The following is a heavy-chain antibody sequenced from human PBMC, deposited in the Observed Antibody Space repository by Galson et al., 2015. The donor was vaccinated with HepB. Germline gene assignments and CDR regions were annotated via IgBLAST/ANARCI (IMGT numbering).Heavy chain of an antibody. CDR1: GGTFSSHA. V-gene: IGHV1-69*13. CDR2: IIPIFGTA. Sequence: SVKISCKASGGTFSSHAISWVRQAPGQGLEWMGGIIPIFGTANYAQKFQGRVTITADESTSTAYMELSSLRSEDTAVYYCARDRGGQYDYVWGSYRQTYYFDYWGQGTLVTVSS. D-gene: IGHD3-16*02. CDR3: ARDRGGQYDYVWGSYRQTYYFDY. J-gene: IGHJ4*02.